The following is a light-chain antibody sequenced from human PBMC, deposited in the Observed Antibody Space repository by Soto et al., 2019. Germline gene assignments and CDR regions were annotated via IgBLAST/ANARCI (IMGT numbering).Light chain of an antibody. CDR2: EVS. CDR1: ISDIGLYNY. Sequence: QSVLTQPAAVSGSPGQSITISCTGTISDIGLYNYGSWYPQHPGKAPKLAIYEVSNRPSGVSDRFSGSKSDNTASLTISGLQAEDEANYYCSSFTTTSTLVFGAGTKVNVL. V-gene: IGLV2-14*01. J-gene: IGLJ1*01. CDR3: SSFTTTSTLV.